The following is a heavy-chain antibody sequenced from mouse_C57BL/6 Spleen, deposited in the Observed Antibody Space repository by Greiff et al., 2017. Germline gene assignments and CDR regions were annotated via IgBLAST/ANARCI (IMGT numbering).Heavy chain of an antibody. D-gene: IGHD3-2*02. CDR1: GYAFTNYL. CDR2: INPGSGGT. V-gene: IGHV1-54*01. CDR3: ARGELRLEGDYFDY. J-gene: IGHJ2*01. Sequence: VQLQQSGAELVRPGTSVKVSCKASGYAFTNYLIEWVKQRPGQGLEWIGVINPGSGGTNYNEKFKGKATLTADKSSSTAYMQLSSLTSEDSAVYFCARGELRLEGDYFDYWGQGTTLTVSS.